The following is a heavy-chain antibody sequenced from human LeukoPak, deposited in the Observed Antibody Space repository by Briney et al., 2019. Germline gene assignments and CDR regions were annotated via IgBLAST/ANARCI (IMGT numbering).Heavy chain of an antibody. CDR2: IYYSGST. Sequence: SETLSLTCTVSGGSISSSSYYWGWIRQPPGKGLEWIGSIYYSGSTYYNPSLKSRVTISVDTSKNQFSQKLSSVTAADTAVYYCARHNYDSSGYYQRYFDYWGQGTLVTVSS. CDR3: ARHNYDSSGYYQRYFDY. V-gene: IGHV4-39*01. CDR1: GGSISSSSYY. J-gene: IGHJ4*02. D-gene: IGHD3-22*01.